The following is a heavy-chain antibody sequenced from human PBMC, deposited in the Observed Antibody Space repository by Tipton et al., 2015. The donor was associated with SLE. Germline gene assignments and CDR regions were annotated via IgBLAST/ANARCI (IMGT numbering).Heavy chain of an antibody. Sequence: TLSLTCTVSGGSISGGSYYWSWIRQPAGKGLEWIGRIYTSGSTTYNPSLKSRVTISGDTSKNRFSLKLSSVTAADTAVYYCARDPYDSWSDYQATFDYWGQGTLVTVSP. D-gene: IGHD3-3*01. CDR3: ARDPYDSWSDYQATFDY. J-gene: IGHJ4*02. V-gene: IGHV4-61*02. CDR1: GGSISGGSYY. CDR2: IYTSGST.